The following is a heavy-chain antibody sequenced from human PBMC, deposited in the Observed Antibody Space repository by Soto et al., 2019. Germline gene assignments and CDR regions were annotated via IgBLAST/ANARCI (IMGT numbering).Heavy chain of an antibody. Sequence: ASVKVSCKASGGTFSSYGISWVRQAPGQGLEWMGWISAYNGNTNYAQKLQGRVTMTTDTSTSTAYMELRSLRSDDTAVYYCSRRDSSRWYYFDLSGQGTLVTGSA. CDR3: SRRDSSRWYYFDL. V-gene: IGHV1-18*01. J-gene: IGHJ4*02. D-gene: IGHD6-19*01. CDR1: GGTFSSYG. CDR2: ISAYNGNT.